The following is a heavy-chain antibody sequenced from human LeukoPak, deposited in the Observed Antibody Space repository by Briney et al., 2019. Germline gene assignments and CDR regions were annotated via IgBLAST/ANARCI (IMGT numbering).Heavy chain of an antibody. CDR1: GFTFSSYW. J-gene: IGHJ6*02. V-gene: IGHV3-7*01. Sequence: GGSLRLSCAASGFTFSSYWMSWVRQAPGKGLEWVANIKQDGSEKYYVDSVKGRFTISRDNAKNSLYLQMNSLRAEDTAVYYCARELEDSSSWYSYYYYYGMDVWGQGTTVTVSS. CDR2: IKQDGSEK. CDR3: ARELEDSSSWYSYYYYYGMDV. D-gene: IGHD6-13*01.